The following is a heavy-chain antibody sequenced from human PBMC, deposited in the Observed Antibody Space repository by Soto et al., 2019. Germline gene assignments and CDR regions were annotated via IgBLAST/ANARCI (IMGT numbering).Heavy chain of an antibody. V-gene: IGHV3-30-3*01. CDR2: ISYDGSNK. Sequence: GGSLRLSCAASGFTFSSYAMHWVRQAPGKGLEWVAVISYDGSNKYYADSVKGRFTISRDNSKNTLYLQLNSLRAEDTAVYYCARDRCSSTSCYDIGDYYYGMDVWGQGTTVTVS. D-gene: IGHD2-2*01. CDR3: ARDRCSSTSCYDIGDYYYGMDV. CDR1: GFTFSSYA. J-gene: IGHJ6*02.